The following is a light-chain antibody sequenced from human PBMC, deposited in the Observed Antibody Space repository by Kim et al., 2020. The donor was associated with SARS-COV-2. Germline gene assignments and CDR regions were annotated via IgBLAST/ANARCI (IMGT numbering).Light chain of an antibody. Sequence: QSVLTQPASVSGSPGQSITISCTGTSSDVGDYNYVSWYQQHPGKAPKLMIFDVTNRPSGVSNRFSGSKSGNTASLTISGLQAEDEADYYCSSYTTSSPLDFGTGTKVTVL. CDR1: SSDVGDYNY. V-gene: IGLV2-14*03. J-gene: IGLJ1*01. CDR2: DVT. CDR3: SSYTTSSPLD.